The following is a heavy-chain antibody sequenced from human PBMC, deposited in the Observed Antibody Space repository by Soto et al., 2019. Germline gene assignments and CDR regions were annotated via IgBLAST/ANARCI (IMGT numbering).Heavy chain of an antibody. Sequence: ASVKVSCKASGYTFTSYAMHWVRQAPGQRLEWMGWINAGNGNTKYSQKFQGRVTITRDTSASTAYMELSSLRSEDTAVYYCASGGYDFWSGSPSYYYYGMDVWGQGTTVTVS. D-gene: IGHD3-3*01. CDR3: ASGGYDFWSGSPSYYYYGMDV. CDR1: GYTFTSYA. J-gene: IGHJ6*02. CDR2: INAGNGNT. V-gene: IGHV1-3*01.